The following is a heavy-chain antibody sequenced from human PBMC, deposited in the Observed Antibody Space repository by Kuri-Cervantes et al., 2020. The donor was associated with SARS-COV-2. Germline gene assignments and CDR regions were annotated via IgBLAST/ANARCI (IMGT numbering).Heavy chain of an antibody. D-gene: IGHD3-10*01. J-gene: IGHJ6*02. Sequence: GGSLRLSCAASGFTFSSYGMHWVRRAPGKGLEWVAVIWYDGSNKYYADSVKGRFTISRDNSKNTLCLQMNSLRAEDTAVYYCARDNMVRGVQYYYYYGMDVWGQGTTVTVSS. CDR2: IWYDGSNK. CDR3: ARDNMVRGVQYYYYYGMDV. V-gene: IGHV3-33*08. CDR1: GFTFSSYG.